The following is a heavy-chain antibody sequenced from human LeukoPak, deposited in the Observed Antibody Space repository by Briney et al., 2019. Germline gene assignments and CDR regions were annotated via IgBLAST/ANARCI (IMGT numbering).Heavy chain of an antibody. CDR3: ANGYDFWSGLDY. J-gene: IGHJ4*02. CDR1: GFTFSSYA. V-gene: IGHV3-23*01. D-gene: IGHD3-3*01. CDR2: ISGSGGST. Sequence: GGSLRLSCAVSGFTFSSYAMSWVRQAPGKGLEWVSAISGSGGSTYYADSVKGRFTISRDNSKNTLYLQMNSLRAEDTAVYFCANGYDFWSGLDYWGQGTLVTVSS.